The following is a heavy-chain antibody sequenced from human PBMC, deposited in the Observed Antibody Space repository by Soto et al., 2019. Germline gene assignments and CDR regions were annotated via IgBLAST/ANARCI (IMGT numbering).Heavy chain of an antibody. J-gene: IGHJ4*02. CDR1: GVTFSTYA. D-gene: IGHD3-3*01. Sequence: GGSLRLSCAASGVTFSTYAMAGVRQKPGKGLEWVSTVSGRGSNVYQPEYVKGRFTISRDNFKNTVDLQVNGLRAEDTAVYYCATSGRITIFGVVIPNDPLIDYWGQGTQVTVSS. V-gene: IGHV3-23*01. CDR2: VSGRGSNV. CDR3: ATSGRITIFGVVIPNDPLIDY.